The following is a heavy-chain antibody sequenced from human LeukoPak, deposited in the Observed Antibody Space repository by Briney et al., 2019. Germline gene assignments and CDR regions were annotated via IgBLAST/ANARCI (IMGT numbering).Heavy chain of an antibody. Sequence: SETLSLTCTVSGGSISSYYWSWIRQAPGKGLEWIGYIYYSGSTNYNPSLKSRVTISVDTSKNQFSLKLRSVTAADTAVYYCARDKGDYGDYYWFDPWGQGALVTVSS. CDR2: IYYSGST. CDR1: GGSISSYY. V-gene: IGHV4-59*01. J-gene: IGHJ5*02. D-gene: IGHD4-17*01. CDR3: ARDKGDYGDYYWFDP.